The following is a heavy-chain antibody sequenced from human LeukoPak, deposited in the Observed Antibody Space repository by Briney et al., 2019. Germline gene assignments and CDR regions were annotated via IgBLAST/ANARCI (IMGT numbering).Heavy chain of an antibody. CDR3: ARAMYSYGFYFDY. Sequence: SQTLSLTCTVSGGSISSGDYYWSWIRQPPGKGLEWIGYIYYSGSTYYNPSLKSRVTISVDTSKNQFSLKLSSVTAADTAVYYCARAMYSYGFYFDYWGQGSLVTVSS. D-gene: IGHD5-18*01. J-gene: IGHJ4*02. CDR1: GGSISSGDYY. V-gene: IGHV4-30-4*01. CDR2: IYYSGST.